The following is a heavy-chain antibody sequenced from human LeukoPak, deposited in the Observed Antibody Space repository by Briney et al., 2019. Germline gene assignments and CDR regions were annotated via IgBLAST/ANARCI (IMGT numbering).Heavy chain of an antibody. CDR1: GFTFSSYG. Sequence: GGSLRLSCAASGFTFSSYGMHWVRQAPGKGLEWVSVIYSGGSTYYADSVKGRFTISRDNSKNTLYLQMNSLRAEDTAVYYCARMEQLVLGGFDYWGQGTLVTVSA. CDR3: ARMEQLVLGGFDY. J-gene: IGHJ4*02. V-gene: IGHV3-NL1*01. D-gene: IGHD6-13*01. CDR2: IYSGGST.